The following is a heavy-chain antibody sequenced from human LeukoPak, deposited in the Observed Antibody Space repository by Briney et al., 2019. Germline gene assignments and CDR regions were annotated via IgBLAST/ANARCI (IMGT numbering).Heavy chain of an antibody. CDR2: INHSGST. CDR3: ARGSGSYYPYYYYYGMDV. D-gene: IGHD3-10*01. V-gene: IGHV4-34*01. J-gene: IGHJ6*02. CDR1: GGSFSGYY. Sequence: ASETLSLTCAVYGGSFSGYYWSWIRQPPGKGLEWIGEINHSGSTNYNPSLKSRVTISVDTSKNQFSLKLSPVTAADTAVYYCARGSGSYYPYYYYYGMDVWGQGTTVTVSS.